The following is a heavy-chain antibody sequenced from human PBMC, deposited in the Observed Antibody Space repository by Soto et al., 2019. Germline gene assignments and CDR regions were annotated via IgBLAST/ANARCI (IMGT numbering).Heavy chain of an antibody. V-gene: IGHV5-51*01. D-gene: IGHD3-22*01. Sequence: GDSLKISCKWSGYTFTDYWIGWVRQLPGKGLEWMGIIYPCDSDTRYSPSFQGHVTISVDKSISTAYLQWSSLKDSDTDMYHCARGSCNHDSCGYYYWGQGTLVTVSS. CDR2: IYPCDSDT. J-gene: IGHJ4*02. CDR3: ARGSCNHDSCGYYY. CDR1: GYTFTDYW.